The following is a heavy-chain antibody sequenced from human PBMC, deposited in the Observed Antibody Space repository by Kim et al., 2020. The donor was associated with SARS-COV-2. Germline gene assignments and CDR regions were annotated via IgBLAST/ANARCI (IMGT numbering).Heavy chain of an antibody. J-gene: IGHJ4*02. CDR2: VDWSGGSR. V-gene: IGHV3-9*01. D-gene: IGHD3-10*01. Sequence: GGSLRLSCAASGFTFDDYAMHWVRQAPGKGLEWISSVDWSGGSRVYADSVKGRFTISRDNTENSLFLQMNGLRVEDTAFYYCARDQRRVQWFGAASDYWGQGPLVTVSS. CDR1: GFTFDDYA. CDR3: ARDQRRVQWFGAASDY.